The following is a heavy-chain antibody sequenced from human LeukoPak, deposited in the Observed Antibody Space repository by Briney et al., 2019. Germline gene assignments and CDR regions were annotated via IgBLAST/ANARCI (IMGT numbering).Heavy chain of an antibody. J-gene: IGHJ4*02. V-gene: IGHV3-23*01. CDR3: GKARAAAGKPTYGH. CDR1: GFTFSNSA. D-gene: IGHD6-13*01. Sequence: GGSLRLSCAASGFTFSNSAVTWVRQAPGKRLEWVSSIRSGGNGTYSADSVEGRFRISRDNSKNTLYLQMNRLKVADTAAYFCGKARAAAGKPTYGHWRQGTLAAVSS. CDR2: IRSGGNGT.